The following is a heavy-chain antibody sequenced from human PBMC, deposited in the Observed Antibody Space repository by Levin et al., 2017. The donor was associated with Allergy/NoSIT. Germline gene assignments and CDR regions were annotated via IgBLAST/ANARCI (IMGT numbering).Heavy chain of an antibody. D-gene: IGHD5-18*01. CDR3: ARDTPDSSVDTAMVEDY. CDR1: GFTFSSYA. V-gene: IGHV3-30-3*01. Sequence: GESLKISCAASGFTFSSYAMHWVRQAPGKGLEWVAVISYDGSNKYYADSVKGRFTISRDNSKNTLYLQMNSLRAEDTAVYYCARDTPDSSVDTAMVEDYWGQGTLVTVSS. CDR2: ISYDGSNK. J-gene: IGHJ4*02.